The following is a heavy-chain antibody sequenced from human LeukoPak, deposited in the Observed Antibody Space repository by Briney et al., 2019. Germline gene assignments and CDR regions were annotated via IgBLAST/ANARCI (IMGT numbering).Heavy chain of an antibody. J-gene: IGHJ4*02. Sequence: GGSLRLFYAASGFTLSIYAMSWVRQASGKGLEGVSALSGSCCSTYYADAVKGGFSIPRDNSRNTLYLQMNSLRAEDTAVYYCGERPAYDSSGPVRDYWGQGTLVTVSS. CDR2: LSGSCCST. D-gene: IGHD3-22*01. CDR1: GFTLSIYA. V-gene: IGHV3-23*01. CDR3: GERPAYDSSGPVRDY.